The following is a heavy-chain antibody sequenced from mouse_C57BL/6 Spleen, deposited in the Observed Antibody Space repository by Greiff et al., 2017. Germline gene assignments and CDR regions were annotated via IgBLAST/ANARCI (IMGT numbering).Heavy chain of an antibody. CDR2: FYPGSGSI. V-gene: IGHV1-62-2*01. CDR1: GYTFTAYP. J-gene: IGHJ2*01. Sequence: VQLQESGAELVKPGASVKLSCKASGYTFTAYPIHWIKQKSGQGLEWIGCFYPGSGSIKYNEKFKDKATLTADKSSSTVYMELSRLTSESSAVDVCARHICYDGFYYFDYWGQGTTLTVSS. D-gene: IGHD2-3*01. CDR3: ARHICYDGFYYFDY.